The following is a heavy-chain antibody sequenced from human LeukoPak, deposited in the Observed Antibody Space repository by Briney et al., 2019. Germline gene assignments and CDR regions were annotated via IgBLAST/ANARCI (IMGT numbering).Heavy chain of an antibody. CDR1: GDRVPSNSAA. CDR3: ARGGSGLDY. CDR2: TYYRYKWYT. D-gene: IGHD3-10*01. J-gene: IGHJ4*02. V-gene: IGHV6-1*01. Sequence: SHTLSLLCFISGDRVPSNSAAWNWIRQSPSRGLEWLGRTYYRYKWYTDYAVSVESRITINQEPSMNEFSLQLNSVTRDDTAMYYCARGGSGLDYWGQGTLVTVSS.